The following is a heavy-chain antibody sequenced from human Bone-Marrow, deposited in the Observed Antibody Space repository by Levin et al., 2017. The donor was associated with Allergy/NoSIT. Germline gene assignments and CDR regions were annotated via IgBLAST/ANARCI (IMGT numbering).Heavy chain of an antibody. D-gene: IGHD4-17*01. CDR2: ISSDGNTI. CDR1: GFSFSSYE. J-gene: IGHJ4*02. V-gene: IGHV3-48*03. CDR3: ARDRSRHGDPGFDY. Sequence: GESLKISCVASGFSFSSYEMNWVRQAPGKGLEWISYISSDGNTIYYADSVRGRLTISRDNAGNSLYLQMNSLRVEDTGIYYCARDRSRHGDPGFDYWGPGPLVTVSS.